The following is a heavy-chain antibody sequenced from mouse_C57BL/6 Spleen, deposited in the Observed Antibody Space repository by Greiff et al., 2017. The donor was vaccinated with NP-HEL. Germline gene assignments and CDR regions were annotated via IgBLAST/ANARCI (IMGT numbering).Heavy chain of an antibody. CDR3: ARGTVVAPYFDY. D-gene: IGHD1-1*01. J-gene: IGHJ2*01. CDR1: GYTFTDYY. Sequence: EVQLQQSGPELVKPGASVKISCKASGYTFTDYYMNWVKQSHGKSLEWIGDINPNNGGTSYNQKFKGKATLTVDKSSSTAYMELRSLTSEDSAVYYCARGTVVAPYFDYWGQGTTLTVSS. CDR2: INPNNGGT. V-gene: IGHV1-26*01.